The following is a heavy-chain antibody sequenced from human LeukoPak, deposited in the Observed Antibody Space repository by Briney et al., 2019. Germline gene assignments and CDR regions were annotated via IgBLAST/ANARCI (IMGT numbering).Heavy chain of an antibody. CDR3: AKVFDWQGDYWAFAI. J-gene: IGHJ3*02. D-gene: IGHD3-9*01. Sequence: GGSLRLSCAASGFTFSSCGMHWVRQAPGKGLEWVAFIRFDGSNKYYADSVKGRFTISRDNSKNTLYLQMNSLRAEDTAVYYCAKVFDWQGDYWAFAIWGQGTMVTVSS. CDR2: IRFDGSNK. V-gene: IGHV3-30*02. CDR1: GFTFSSCG.